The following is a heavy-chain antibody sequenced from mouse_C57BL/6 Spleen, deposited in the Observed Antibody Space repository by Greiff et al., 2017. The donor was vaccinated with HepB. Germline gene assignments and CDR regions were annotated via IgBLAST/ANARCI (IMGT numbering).Heavy chain of an antibody. CDR1: GYSITSGYY. V-gene: IGHV3-6*01. CDR3: ARDTVVAPPYAMDY. D-gene: IGHD1-1*01. CDR2: ISYDGSN. Sequence: DVKLQESGPGLVKPSQSLSLTCSVTGYSITSGYYWNWIRQFPGNKLEWMGYISYDGSNNYNPSLKNRISITRDTSKNQFFLKLNSVTTEDTATYYCARDTVVAPPYAMDYWGQGTSVTVSS. J-gene: IGHJ4*01.